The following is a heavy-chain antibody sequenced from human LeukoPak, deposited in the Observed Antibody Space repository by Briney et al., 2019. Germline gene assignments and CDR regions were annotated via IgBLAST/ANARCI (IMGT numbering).Heavy chain of an antibody. J-gene: IGHJ4*02. Sequence: ASVKVSCKASGYTFTSYDINWVRQATGQGLEWMGWMNPNSGDTGYAQKFQGRVTITRNTSISTAYMELNSLRAEDTAVYYCAKDPFLYRYSGSYRGVFDYWGQGTLVTVSS. CDR3: AKDPFLYRYSGSYRGVFDY. V-gene: IGHV1-8*03. D-gene: IGHD1-26*01. CDR2: MNPNSGDT. CDR1: GYTFTSYD.